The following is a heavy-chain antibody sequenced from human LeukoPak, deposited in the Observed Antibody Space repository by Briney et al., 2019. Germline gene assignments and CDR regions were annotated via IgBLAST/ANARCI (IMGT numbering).Heavy chain of an antibody. Sequence: GGSLRLSCAASGFTFSSYSMSWVRQAPGKGLEWVSAISGSGGSTYYADSVKGRFTISRDNSKNTLYLQMNSLRAEDTAVYYCAKAGGYSYGWLYWGQGTLVTVSS. J-gene: IGHJ4*02. D-gene: IGHD5-18*01. CDR2: ISGSGGST. V-gene: IGHV3-23*01. CDR3: AKAGGYSYGWLY. CDR1: GFTFSSYS.